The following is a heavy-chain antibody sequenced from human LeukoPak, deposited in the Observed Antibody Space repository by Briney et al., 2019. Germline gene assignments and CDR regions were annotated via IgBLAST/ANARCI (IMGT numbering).Heavy chain of an antibody. V-gene: IGHV3-11*06. J-gene: IGHJ3*02. CDR1: GFTFSDYY. Sequence: GGSLRLSCAASGFTFSDYYMSWIRQAPGKGLEWVSYISSSSSYTNYADSVKGRFTISRDNSKNTLYLQMNSLRAEDTAVYYCAREMAISRRGVRAFDIWGQGTMVTVSS. CDR3: AREMAISRRGVRAFDI. CDR2: ISSSSSYT. D-gene: IGHD3-10*01.